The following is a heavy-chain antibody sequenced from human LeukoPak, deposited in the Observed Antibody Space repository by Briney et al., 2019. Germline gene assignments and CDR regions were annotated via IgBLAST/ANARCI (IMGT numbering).Heavy chain of an antibody. Sequence: ASVKVSCKASGYTFTSYYMHWVRQAPGQGLEWMGMISPSGGNTDYAQKSQGTVTMTSDTSTSTVYMDLSSLRSEDTAVYYCARGVDCSGGSCLLPWGQGTLVTVSS. J-gene: IGHJ5*02. V-gene: IGHV1-46*01. CDR3: ARGVDCSGGSCLLP. CDR1: GYTFTSYY. CDR2: ISPSGGNT. D-gene: IGHD2-15*01.